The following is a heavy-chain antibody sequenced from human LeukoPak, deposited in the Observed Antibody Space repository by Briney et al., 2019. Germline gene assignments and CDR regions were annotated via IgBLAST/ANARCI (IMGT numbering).Heavy chain of an antibody. V-gene: IGHV3-21*04. CDR2: ISSDSSSFK. CDR1: GFTFSSYH. D-gene: IGHD3-9*01. CDR3: ARGTDWSPLDFDY. Sequence: PGGSLRLSCAASGFTFSSYHFHWVRQAPGKGLEWVSSISSDSSSFKYYAHSVQGRFTISRDNARNSMYLQMNSLRAEDTAVYYCARGTDWSPLDFDYWGQGSLVTVS. J-gene: IGHJ4*02.